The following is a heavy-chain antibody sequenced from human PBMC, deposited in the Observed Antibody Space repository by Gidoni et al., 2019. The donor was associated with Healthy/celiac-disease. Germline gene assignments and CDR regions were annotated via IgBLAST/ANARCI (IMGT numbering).Heavy chain of an antibody. D-gene: IGHD3-3*01. Sequence: QVQLQQWGAGLLKHSETLSLTCAVYGGSFSGYYWSWIRQPPGKGLEWIGEINHSGSTNYNPSLKSRVTISVDTSKNQFSLKLSSVTAADTAVYYCARVAIGEWLFNYWGQGTLVTVSS. J-gene: IGHJ4*02. CDR1: GGSFSGYY. CDR3: ARVAIGEWLFNY. V-gene: IGHV4-34*01. CDR2: INHSGST.